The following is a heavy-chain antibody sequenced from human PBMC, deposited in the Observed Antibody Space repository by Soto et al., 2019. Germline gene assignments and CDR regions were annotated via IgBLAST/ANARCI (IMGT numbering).Heavy chain of an antibody. CDR1: AYSFTSYW. D-gene: IGHD6-13*01. J-gene: IGHJ5*02. Sequence: PGESLKISCKGSAYSFTSYWINWVRQMPGKGLEWMGRIDPSDSYTNYSPSFQGHVTISADKSFITAYLQWSSLKASDAAMYYCARRHSSSSTFAPWGQGTLVTVSS. CDR3: ARRHSSSSTFAP. V-gene: IGHV5-10-1*01. CDR2: IDPSDSYT.